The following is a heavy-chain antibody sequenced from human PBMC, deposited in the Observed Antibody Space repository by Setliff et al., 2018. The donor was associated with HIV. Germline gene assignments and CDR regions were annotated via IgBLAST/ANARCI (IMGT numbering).Heavy chain of an antibody. CDR3: VRGYSSSWYSFN. D-gene: IGHD6-13*01. Sequence: KTGGSLRLSCAASGFTFSSYTMNWVRQVPGKGLEWVSSITSTGRYIYYEDSLKGRFTISRDNAKNSLYLQMNSLRAEDTAVYYCVRGYSSSWYSFNWGRGTLVTVSS. V-gene: IGHV3-21*01. J-gene: IGHJ4*02. CDR2: ITSTGRYI. CDR1: GFTFSSYT.